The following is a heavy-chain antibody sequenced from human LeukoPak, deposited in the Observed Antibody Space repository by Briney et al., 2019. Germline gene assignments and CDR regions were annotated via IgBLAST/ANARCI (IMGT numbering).Heavy chain of an antibody. J-gene: IGHJ4*02. Sequence: GGSLRLSCAASGFTVGGDSMSWVRQAPGKGLEWVSIIYNAGNTLYADSVKGRFTISRDNSKNTLSLQMNSLRAEDTAVYYCVSHSNTLTSYSFDYWGQGTLVTVSS. V-gene: IGHV3-53*01. CDR1: GFTVGGDS. D-gene: IGHD3-9*01. CDR2: IYNAGNT. CDR3: VSHSNTLTSYSFDY.